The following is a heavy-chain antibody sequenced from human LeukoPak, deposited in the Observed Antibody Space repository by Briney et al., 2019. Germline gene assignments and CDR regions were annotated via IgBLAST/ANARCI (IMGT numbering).Heavy chain of an antibody. D-gene: IGHD2-2*01. Sequence: GGSLRLSCVASGSPFSRYGFHWVRQAPGKGLEWVAFISFGGSTKDYADSVKGRFTISRDNPKNTLILQMNSLRAEDTAVYYCASLKYCSSNSCYEGYWGQGTLVTVSS. J-gene: IGHJ4*02. CDR2: ISFGGSTK. CDR1: GSPFSRYG. CDR3: ASLKYCSSNSCYEGY. V-gene: IGHV3-30*03.